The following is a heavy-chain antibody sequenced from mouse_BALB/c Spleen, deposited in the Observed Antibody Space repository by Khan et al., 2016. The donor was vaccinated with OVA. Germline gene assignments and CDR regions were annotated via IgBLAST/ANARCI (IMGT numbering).Heavy chain of an antibody. J-gene: IGHJ4*01. CDR1: GYTFTSYW. D-gene: IGHD1-1*02. V-gene: IGHV1S41*01. Sequence: DLVKPGASVKLSCKASGYTFTSYWIYWIKQRPGEGLEWIGRLGPGSGSTYYNEMFKDKATLTVDTSSSTSYIQLSSLSSEDSAVYFCARSNDCGGSLYAMDYWGQGTSVTVSS. CDR2: LGPGSGST. CDR3: ARSNDCGGSLYAMDY.